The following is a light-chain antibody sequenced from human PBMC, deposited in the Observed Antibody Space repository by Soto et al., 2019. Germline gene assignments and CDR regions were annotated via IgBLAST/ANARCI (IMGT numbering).Light chain of an antibody. V-gene: IGLV2-23*01. J-gene: IGLJ1*01. Sequence: QSVLTHPDSVSGSPGQSITIPCSGTSSDVGSYNLVSWYQQHPGKAPKLVIYEVSNRPSGVSHRFSGSKSGNTASLTISGLQAEDESDYYGSSYVGSSTLRVFGPGSKVPVL. CDR1: SSDVGSYNL. CDR2: EVS. CDR3: SSYVGSSTLRV.